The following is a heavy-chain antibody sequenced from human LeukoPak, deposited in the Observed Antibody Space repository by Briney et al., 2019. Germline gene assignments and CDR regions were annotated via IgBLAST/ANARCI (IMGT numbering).Heavy chain of an antibody. CDR3: ARGWHYGSGSNYHHYFDY. Sequence: ASVKVSCKASGYSFTGYYMHWVRQAPGQGLEWMGWINPNSGETYYAQKFQGRVTMTRDTSISTAHMELSRLISDDTAVYYCARGWHYGSGSNYHHYFDYWGQGTLVTVSS. D-gene: IGHD3-10*01. CDR1: GYSFTGYY. J-gene: IGHJ4*02. CDR2: INPNSGET. V-gene: IGHV1-2*02.